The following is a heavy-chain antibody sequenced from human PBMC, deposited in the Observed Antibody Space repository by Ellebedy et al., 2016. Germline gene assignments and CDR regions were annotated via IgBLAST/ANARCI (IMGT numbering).Heavy chain of an antibody. CDR3: ACRAWPSG. V-gene: IGHV3-21*01. CDR2: MSSSTRYI. Sequence: GESLKISCVVSGFTSSSYSMNWVRQASGKGLEWVASMSSSTRYIYYADSVKGRFTISRDSAKNSVYLQMNSLRAEDTAVYSCACRAWPSGWGQGTLVTVSS. CDR1: GFTSSSYS. J-gene: IGHJ1*01.